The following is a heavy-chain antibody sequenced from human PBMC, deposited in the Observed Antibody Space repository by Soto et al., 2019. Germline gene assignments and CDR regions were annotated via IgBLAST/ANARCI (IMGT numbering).Heavy chain of an antibody. J-gene: IGHJ6*03. D-gene: IGHD2-2*01. Sequence: SEPLSLTCTVSGGSISSYYCSWILQPTGKGLERIWYIYYSGSTDYNPSLKSRVTISVDRSKNQFSLKLSSVTAADTAVYFCARASLGYCSSTSCYVYYYYMDVWGKGTTVTVSS. V-gene: IGHV4-59*01. CDR1: GGSISSYY. CDR2: IYYSGST. CDR3: ARASLGYCSSTSCYVYYYYMDV.